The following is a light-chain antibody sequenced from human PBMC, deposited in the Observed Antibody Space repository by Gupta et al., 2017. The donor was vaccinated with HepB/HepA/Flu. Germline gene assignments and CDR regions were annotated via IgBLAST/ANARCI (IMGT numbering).Light chain of an antibody. V-gene: IGLV6-57*03. Sequence: FLLPQPQSVSESPGPTVTITCTRSSGSIDSAYVQWFQQRPGSAPTTLLCGDDQRDCGGTARATPSVASSANSASVTITRLERAEEADYFCQSDHSSNKGWVFGGGTKVTVL. CDR3: QSDHSSNKGWV. CDR1: SGSIDSAY. CDR2: GDD. J-gene: IGLJ3*02.